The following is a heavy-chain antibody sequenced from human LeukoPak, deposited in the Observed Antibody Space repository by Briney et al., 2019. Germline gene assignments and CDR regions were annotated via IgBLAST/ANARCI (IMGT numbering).Heavy chain of an antibody. CDR2: INWNGGST. D-gene: IGHD2-15*01. CDR1: GFTFDDYG. CDR3: ARDGVVGVAVYVFDI. J-gene: IGHJ3*02. V-gene: IGHV3-20*04. Sequence: PGGSLRLSCAASGFTFDDYGMSWVRQAPGKGLEWVSGINWNGGSTGYADSVKGRFTISRDNAKNSLYLQMNSLRAEDTALYYCARDGVVGVAVYVFDIGGQGTMVTVSS.